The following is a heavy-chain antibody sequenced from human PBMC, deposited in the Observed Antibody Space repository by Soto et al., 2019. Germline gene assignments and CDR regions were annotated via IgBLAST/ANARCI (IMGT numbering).Heavy chain of an antibody. CDR2: IYYSGST. CDR3: ARHPDPTRRWFGDQYYFDY. Sequence: SETLSLTCTVSGGSISSSSYYWGWIRQPPGKGLEWIGSIYYSGSTYYNPSLKSRVTISVDTSKNQFSLKLSSVTAADTAVYYCARHPDPTRRWFGDQYYFDYWGQGTLVTVSS. J-gene: IGHJ4*02. CDR1: GGSISSSSYY. D-gene: IGHD3-10*01. V-gene: IGHV4-39*01.